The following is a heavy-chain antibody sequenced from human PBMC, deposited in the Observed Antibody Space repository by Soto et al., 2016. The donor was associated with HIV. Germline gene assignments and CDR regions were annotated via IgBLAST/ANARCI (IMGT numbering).Heavy chain of an antibody. D-gene: IGHD3-9*01. J-gene: IGHJ6*02. V-gene: IGHV4-59*01. CDR3: VMDV. CDR2: ISYSGST. Sequence: QVQLQASGPGLVKPSETLSLTCTVSGGSISSYFWTWIRQPPGKGLEWIGYISYSGSTNYNPSLKLTSVTAADTAVYYCARSPSPPYFESYYYYYYVMDVWGQGTTVTVSS. CDR1: GGSISSYF.